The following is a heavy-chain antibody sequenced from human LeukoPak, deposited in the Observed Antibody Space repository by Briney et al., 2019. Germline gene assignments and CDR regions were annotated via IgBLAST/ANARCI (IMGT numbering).Heavy chain of an antibody. D-gene: IGHD2-21*02. CDR3: AKSHHVTAIDY. J-gene: IGHJ4*02. CDR2: IYYSGST. V-gene: IGHV4-39*07. CDR1: GGSISSSSYY. Sequence: PSETLSLTCTVSGGSISSSSYYWGWIRQPPGKGLEWIGSIYYSGSTYYNPSLKSRVTISVDTSKNQFSLKLSSVTAADTAVYYCAKSHHVTAIDYWGQGTLVTVSS.